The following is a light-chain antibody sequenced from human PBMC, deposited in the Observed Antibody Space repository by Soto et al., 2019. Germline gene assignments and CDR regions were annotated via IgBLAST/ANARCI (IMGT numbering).Light chain of an antibody. J-gene: IGKJ1*01. V-gene: IGKV3-15*01. CDR2: DAS. CDR3: QQYNNWPPWT. Sequence: ILMTQSPATLSVSPGERATLSCRASQSVSNNLAWYQQKPGQAPRLLIYDASTRANGIPARFSGSGSGTEFTLTISGLHSEDFAVNYCQQYNNWPPWTFGQGTKVEIK. CDR1: QSVSNN.